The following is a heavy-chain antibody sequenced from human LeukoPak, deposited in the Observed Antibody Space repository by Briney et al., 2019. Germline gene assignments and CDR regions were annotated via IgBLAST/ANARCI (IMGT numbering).Heavy chain of an antibody. CDR3: AREHLGGYYFDY. J-gene: IGHJ4*02. CDR1: GFTFSSYG. CDR2: IYSGDIT. Sequence: GGSLRLSCAASGFTFSSYGMSWVRQAPGKGLEWVSLIYSGDITHYADSVKGRFTISRDNSKNMLYLQMNSLRAEDTAVYYCAREHLGGYYFDYWGQGTLVTVSS. V-gene: IGHV3-66*01. D-gene: IGHD3-10*01.